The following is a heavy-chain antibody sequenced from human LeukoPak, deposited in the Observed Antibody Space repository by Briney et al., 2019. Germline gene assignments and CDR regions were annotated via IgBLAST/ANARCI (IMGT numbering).Heavy chain of an antibody. J-gene: IGHJ4*02. Sequence: PSETLSLTCTVSGGSISSYYVSWIRQPPGEGLEWIGYISYTGSTDYNPSLKSRVTISVDMSKNQFDLKVRSVTAADTAVYYCARGSVYFDSWGQGTLVTVSS. V-gene: IGHV4-59*01. CDR1: GGSISSYY. CDR2: ISYTGST. CDR3: ARGSVYFDS.